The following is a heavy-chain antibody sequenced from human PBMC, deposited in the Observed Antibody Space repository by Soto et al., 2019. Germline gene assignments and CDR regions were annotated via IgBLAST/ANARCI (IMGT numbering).Heavy chain of an antibody. Sequence: SVKVSCKASGGTFSSYTISWVRPAPGQGLEWMGRIIPILGIANYAQKFQGRVTITADKSTSTAYMELSSLRSEDTAVYYCARTGSVTRGFDPWGQGTLVTVSS. CDR2: IIPILGIA. J-gene: IGHJ5*02. CDR3: ARTGSVTRGFDP. D-gene: IGHD3-10*01. V-gene: IGHV1-69*02. CDR1: GGTFSSYT.